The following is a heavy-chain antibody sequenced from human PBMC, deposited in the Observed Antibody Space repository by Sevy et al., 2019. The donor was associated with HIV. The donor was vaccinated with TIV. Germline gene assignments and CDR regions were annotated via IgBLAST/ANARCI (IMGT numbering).Heavy chain of an antibody. CDR1: GFTFNDYN. CDR2: ISTSTSTTTT. V-gene: IGHV3-11*01. J-gene: IGHJ5*02. Sequence: GGSLRLSCAASGFTFNDYNLSWIRQAPGKGLEWVSYISTSTSTTTTYYADSVKGRFTISRDNAKNSIYLQMNSLRVDDTAVDYCARAAGWFDAWGQGTLVTVSS. CDR3: ARAAGWFDA.